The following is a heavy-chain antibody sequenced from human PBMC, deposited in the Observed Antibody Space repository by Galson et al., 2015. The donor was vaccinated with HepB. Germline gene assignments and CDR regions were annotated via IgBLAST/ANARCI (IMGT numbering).Heavy chain of an antibody. V-gene: IGHV3-64D*06. CDR3: VSSGVVDTAMVTLYAFDI. CDR1: GFTFSSYA. Sequence: SPRLSCAASGFTFSSYAMHWVRQAPGKGLEYVSAISSNGGSTYYADSVKGRFTISRDNSKNTLYLQMSSLRAEDTAVYYCVSSGVVDTAMVTLYAFDIWGQGTMVTVSS. D-gene: IGHD5-18*01. J-gene: IGHJ3*02. CDR2: ISSNGGST.